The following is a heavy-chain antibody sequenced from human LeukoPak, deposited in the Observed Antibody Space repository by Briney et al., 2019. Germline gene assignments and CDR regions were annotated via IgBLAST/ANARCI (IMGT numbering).Heavy chain of an antibody. D-gene: IGHD3-16*01. CDR2: IKHDESEK. J-gene: IGHJ4*02. CDR3: TRRLDD. V-gene: IGHV3-7*01. Sequence: GSLRLSCAASGFSFNSDWMDWVRQAPGKGLEWVANIKHDESEKNYLDSVKGRFTISRDNAQNSLYLQMNGLRVEDTAVYYCTRRLDDWGQGTLVTVSS. CDR1: GFSFNSDW.